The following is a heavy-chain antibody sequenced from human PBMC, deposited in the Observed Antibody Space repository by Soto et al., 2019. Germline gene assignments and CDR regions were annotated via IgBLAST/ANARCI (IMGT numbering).Heavy chain of an antibody. CDR2: INPNSGGT. CDR1: GYTFTGYY. CDR3: AXXXXXXXXXXLXAYYYGMDV. Sequence: VXVSCKASGYTFTGYYMHWVRQAPGQGIERMGWINPNSGGTNYAQKFQGWGTMTRDTSISTAYMELSRLRYDDTGVYYGAXXXXXXXXXXLXAYYYGMDVSGXGTTVTVSS. J-gene: IGHJ6*04. V-gene: IGHV1-2*04. D-gene: IGHD1-26*01.